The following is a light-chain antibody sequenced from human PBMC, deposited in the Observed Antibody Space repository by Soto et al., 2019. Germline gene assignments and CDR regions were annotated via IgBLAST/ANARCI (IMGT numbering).Light chain of an antibody. CDR3: SSYTSSSTLLYV. Sequence: QSALTQPASVSGSPGQSITISCTGTSSHVGGYNYVTWYQQHPGKAPKLMIYDVSNPPSGVSNRFSGSKSGNTASLTISGLQAEDEADYYCSSYTSSSTLLYVFGTGTKLTVL. CDR2: DVS. J-gene: IGLJ1*01. CDR1: SSHVGGYNY. V-gene: IGLV2-14*01.